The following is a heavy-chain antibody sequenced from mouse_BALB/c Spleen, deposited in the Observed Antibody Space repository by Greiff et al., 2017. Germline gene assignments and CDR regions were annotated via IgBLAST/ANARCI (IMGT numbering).Heavy chain of an antibody. CDR3: AIYYYGSSYYFDV. CDR2: IDPENGDT. CDR1: GFNIKDYY. Sequence: VQLQQSGAELVRSGASVKLSCTASGFNIKDYYMHWVKQRPEQGLEWIGWIDPENGDTEYAPKFQGKATMTADTSSNTAYLQLSSLTSEDTAVYYCAIYYYGSSYYFDVWGAGTTVTVSS. V-gene: IGHV14-4*02. J-gene: IGHJ1*01. D-gene: IGHD1-1*01.